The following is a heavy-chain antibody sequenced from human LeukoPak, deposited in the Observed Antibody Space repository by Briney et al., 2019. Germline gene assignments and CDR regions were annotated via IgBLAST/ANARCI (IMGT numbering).Heavy chain of an antibody. CDR2: INPSGGNT. V-gene: IGHV1-46*01. J-gene: IGHJ4*02. CDR1: GYTFTSYY. CDR3: ARGRPFDY. Sequence: ASVKVSCKASGYTFTSYYMHWVRQAPGQGLEWMGIINPSGGNTNYAQKLQGRVTMTTDTSTSTAYMELRSLRSDDTAVYYCARGRPFDYWGQGTLVTVSS.